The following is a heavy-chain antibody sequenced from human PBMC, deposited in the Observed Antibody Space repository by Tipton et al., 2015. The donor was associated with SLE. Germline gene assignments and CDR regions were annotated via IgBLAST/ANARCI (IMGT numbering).Heavy chain of an antibody. J-gene: IGHJ4*02. Sequence: SLRLSCAASGLTLSNHDMNWVRQAPGKGLEWDSYISISGSTIYYADSVTGRFTISRDNAKNSLYLQMNSLRDEDTAIYYCATGNLVGGFDHWGQGTLVTVSS. CDR2: ISISGSTI. CDR3: ATGNLVGGFDH. V-gene: IGHV3-48*03. CDR1: GLTLSNHD. D-gene: IGHD1-26*01.